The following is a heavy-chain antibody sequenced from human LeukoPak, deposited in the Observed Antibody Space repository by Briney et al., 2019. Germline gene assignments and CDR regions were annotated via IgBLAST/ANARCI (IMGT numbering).Heavy chain of an antibody. CDR3: ARDHSSSWYFLEYYYYMDV. V-gene: IGHV3-20*04. CDR1: GFTFDDYG. D-gene: IGHD6-13*01. J-gene: IGHJ6*03. Sequence: GGSLRLSCAASGFTFDDYGMSWVRQAPGKGLEWVSGINWNGGSTGYADSVKGRFTISRDNAKNSLYLQMNSLRAEDTAVYYCARDHSSSWYFLEYYYYMDVWGKGTTVTVSS. CDR2: INWNGGST.